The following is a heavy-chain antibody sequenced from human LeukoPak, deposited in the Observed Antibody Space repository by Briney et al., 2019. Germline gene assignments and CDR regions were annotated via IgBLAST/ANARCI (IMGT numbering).Heavy chain of an antibody. CDR1: GFTVSSNY. J-gene: IGHJ4*02. Sequence: GGSLRLSCAASGFTVSSNYMSWVRQAPGKGLEWVSVIYSGGSTYYADSVKGRFTISRDNSKNTLYLQMNSLRAEDTAVYYCAREGRPNYDFWSGYPFDYWGQGTLVTVSS. D-gene: IGHD3-3*01. V-gene: IGHV3-66*01. CDR2: IYSGGST. CDR3: AREGRPNYDFWSGYPFDY.